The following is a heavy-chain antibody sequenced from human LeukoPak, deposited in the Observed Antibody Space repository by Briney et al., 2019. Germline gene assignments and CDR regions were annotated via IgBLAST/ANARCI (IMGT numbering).Heavy chain of an antibody. CDR2: FSSDSGTR. Sequence: GGSLRLSCGASGLTFSTYSMNWVRQAPGKGLEWVSYFSSDSGTRYYADSVKGRFTISRDNAKNSLYLQMNSLRAEDTAVYYCARAAQPGFDPWGQGTLVTVSS. D-gene: IGHD1-14*01. J-gene: IGHJ5*02. CDR3: ARAAQPGFDP. CDR1: GLTFSTYS. V-gene: IGHV3-48*01.